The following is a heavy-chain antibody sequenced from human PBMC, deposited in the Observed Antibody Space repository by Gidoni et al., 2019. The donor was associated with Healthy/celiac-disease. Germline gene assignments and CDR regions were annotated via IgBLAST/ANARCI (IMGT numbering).Heavy chain of an antibody. CDR3: ARTSYYDFWSGYQGGNNWFDP. CDR2: INHSGST. V-gene: IGHV4-34*01. J-gene: IGHJ5*02. Sequence: QVQLQQWGAGLLKPSETLSLTCAVYGGSFSGYYWSWIRQPPGKGLEWIGEINHSGSTNYNPSLKSRVTISVETSKNQVSLKLSSVTAADTAVYYCARTSYYDFWSGYQGGNNWFDPWGQGTLVTVSS. CDR1: GGSFSGYY. D-gene: IGHD3-3*01.